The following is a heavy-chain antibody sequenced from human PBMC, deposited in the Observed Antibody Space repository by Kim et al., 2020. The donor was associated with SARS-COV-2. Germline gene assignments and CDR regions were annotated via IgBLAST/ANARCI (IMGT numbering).Heavy chain of an antibody. J-gene: IGHJ4*02. Sequence: NYNPSLKSRVTISVYRSKNHFSLDLTSVTAADTAVYFCAREDYDGRVDYWGQGTLVTVSS. CDR3: AREDYDGRVDY. D-gene: IGHD3-22*01. V-gene: IGHV4-61*03.